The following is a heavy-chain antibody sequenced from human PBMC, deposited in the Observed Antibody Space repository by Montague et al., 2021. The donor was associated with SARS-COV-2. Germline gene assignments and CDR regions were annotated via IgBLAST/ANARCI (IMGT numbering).Heavy chain of an antibody. CDR1: GGSFSGYY. D-gene: IGHD2-2*01. CDR3: TREGYQVLWSDYYYYGMDV. Sequence: SETLSLTCALYGGSFSGYYCSWIRQPPGKGLEWIGEINHSGSTNXNPSLKSRVTISVDTSKNQFSLKLSSVTAADTAVYYCTREGYQVLWSDYYYYGMDVWGQGTTVTVSS. CDR2: INHSGST. J-gene: IGHJ6*02. V-gene: IGHV4-34*01.